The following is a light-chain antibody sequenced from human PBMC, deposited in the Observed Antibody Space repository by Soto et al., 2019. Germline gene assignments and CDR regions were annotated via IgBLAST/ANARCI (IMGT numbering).Light chain of an antibody. CDR3: QQYISYSYT. CDR2: DAS. Sequence: DIQMTQSPSTLSAFVGDRVTITCRASQSIITYLAWYQQKPGKAPKLLISDASSLKRGVPSRFSGSGSGAEFTFTISSLQPDDFATYYCQQYISYSYTFGQGTKLEIK. J-gene: IGKJ2*01. V-gene: IGKV1-5*01. CDR1: QSIITY.